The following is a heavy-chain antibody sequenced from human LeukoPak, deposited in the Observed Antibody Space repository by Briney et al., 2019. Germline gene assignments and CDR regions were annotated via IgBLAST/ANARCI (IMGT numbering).Heavy chain of an antibody. J-gene: IGHJ6*02. CDR3: ARGLYGMDV. CDR1: GFTFSDFY. Sequence: GGSLTLSCAASGFTFSDFYMTWMSQAPGKGLGWVSYISTSRRYKKYADSVKGRFTISRHNANNLIYLHMNSVRAEDRGVYYCARGLYGMDVWGQGTTVTVSS. V-gene: IGHV3-11*06. CDR2: ISTSRRYK.